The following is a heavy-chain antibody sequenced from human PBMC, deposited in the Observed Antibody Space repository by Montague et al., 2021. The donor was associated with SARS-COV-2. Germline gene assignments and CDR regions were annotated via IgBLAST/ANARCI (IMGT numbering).Heavy chain of an antibody. D-gene: IGHD3-9*01. Sequence: PALVKPTQTLTLTCTLSGFSLSTSGVGVGWIRQPPGKALEWLALIYWDDDKRYSPSLKTRLIITKDTSRNQVVLTMTNVDPVDTATYYCARSSSPLSYWYFDPWGPGALVTVSS. CDR1: GFSLSTSGVG. CDR3: ARSSSPLSYWYFDP. CDR2: IYWDDDK. V-gene: IGHV2-5*02. J-gene: IGHJ2*01.